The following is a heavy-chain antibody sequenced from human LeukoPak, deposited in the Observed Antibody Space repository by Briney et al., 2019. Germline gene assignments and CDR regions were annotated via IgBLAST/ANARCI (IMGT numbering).Heavy chain of an antibody. V-gene: IGHV3-30-3*01. D-gene: IGHD3-22*01. Sequence: GRSLRLSCAASGFTFSSYAMHWVRQAPGKGLGWVAVISYDGSNKYYADSVKGRFTISRDNSKNTLYLQMNSLRAEDTAVYYCARPLGVVVITRSGVFDIWGQGTMVTVSS. J-gene: IGHJ3*02. CDR3: ARPLGVVVITRSGVFDI. CDR2: ISYDGSNK. CDR1: GFTFSSYA.